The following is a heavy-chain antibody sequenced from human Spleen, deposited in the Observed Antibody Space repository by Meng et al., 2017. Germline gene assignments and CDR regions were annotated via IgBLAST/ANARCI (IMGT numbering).Heavy chain of an antibody. CDR1: GYTFPSSY. D-gene: IGHD4-23*01. Sequence: ASVKVSCKASGYTFPSSYMHWVRQAPGQGLEWMGIINPSCESTTYAQKFQGGVTMTRGTSTRTVYMELSSLRSEVTAVDYCARGHGGNSDHFDNWGQGTLVTVSS. CDR2: INPSCEST. J-gene: IGHJ4*02. CDR3: ARGHGGNSDHFDN. V-gene: IGHV1-46*01.